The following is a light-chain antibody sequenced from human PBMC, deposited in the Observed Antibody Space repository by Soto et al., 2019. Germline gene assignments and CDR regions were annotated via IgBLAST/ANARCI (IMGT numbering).Light chain of an antibody. CDR1: NSDVGTFYF. J-gene: IGLJ1*01. V-gene: IGLV2-11*01. CDR3: CSYAGSYTYV. CDR2: DVT. Sequence: QSALTQPRSVSGSPGQSVTNSCTGTNSDVGTFYFVSWYQQYPDKGPKLIIYDVTERPSGVPDRFSGSKSGNTASLTISGLQAEDEADYYCCSYAGSYTYVFGSGTKLTVL.